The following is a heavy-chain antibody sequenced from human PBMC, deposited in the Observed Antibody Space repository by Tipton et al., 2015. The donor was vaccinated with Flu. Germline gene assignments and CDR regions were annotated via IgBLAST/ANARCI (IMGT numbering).Heavy chain of an antibody. D-gene: IGHD2-2*01. V-gene: IGHV3-53*01. CDR2: VYDDGRT. J-gene: IGHJ4*02. Sequence: SLRLSCAVSGFTVSTSYMSWVRQPPGKGLEWVSIVYDDGRTYYADSVEGRFAISGDNSKNTLYLQLNSLRAEDTAVYYCARGRGYCVTTTCLLPFDFWGQGTLVTVSS. CDR1: GFTVSTSY. CDR3: ARGRGYCVTTTCLLPFDF.